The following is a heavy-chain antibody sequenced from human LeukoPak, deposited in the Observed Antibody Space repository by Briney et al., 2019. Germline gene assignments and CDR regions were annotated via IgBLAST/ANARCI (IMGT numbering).Heavy chain of an antibody. D-gene: IGHD7-27*01. CDR2: ISGYNGNT. CDR1: GYPFTSYG. Sequence: ASVTVSCTASGYPFTSYGVSWVRQAPGQGLEWLGRISGYNGNTNYAQKLQGRVTMTTDTSTNTAYMELRNLRSDDTAVYYCARGRLGGDYYYYGMDVWGQGTTVTVSS. V-gene: IGHV1-18*01. J-gene: IGHJ6*02. CDR3: ARGRLGGDYYYYGMDV.